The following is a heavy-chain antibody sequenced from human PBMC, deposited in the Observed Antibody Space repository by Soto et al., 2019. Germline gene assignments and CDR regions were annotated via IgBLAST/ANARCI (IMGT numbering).Heavy chain of an antibody. CDR1: GYTFTSYG. D-gene: IGHD3-22*01. CDR2: ISAYNGNT. V-gene: IGHV1-18*01. CDR3: ARDQTKVVVTVWLNYYYGMDV. Sequence: QVQLVQSGAEVKKPGASVKVSCKASGYTFTSYGISWVRQAPGQGLEWMGWISAYNGNTNYAQKRQGRVTMTTDTSTSTAYMELRSLRSDDTAVYYCARDQTKVVVTVWLNYYYGMDVWGQGTTVTVSS. J-gene: IGHJ6*02.